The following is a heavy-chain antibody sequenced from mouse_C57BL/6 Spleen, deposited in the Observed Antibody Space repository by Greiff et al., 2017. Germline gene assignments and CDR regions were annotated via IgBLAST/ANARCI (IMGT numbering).Heavy chain of an antibody. V-gene: IGHV1-42*01. CDR3: ARRGSPYWYFDV. CDR2: INPSTGGT. CDR1: GYSFTGYY. J-gene: IGHJ1*03. Sequence: EVQLQQSGPELVKPGASVKISCKASGYSFTGYYMNWVKQSPEKSLEWIGEINPSTGGTTYNQKFKATATLTVDKSSSTAYMQITSLTSEDSAVYYCARRGSPYWYFDVWGTGTTVTVSS.